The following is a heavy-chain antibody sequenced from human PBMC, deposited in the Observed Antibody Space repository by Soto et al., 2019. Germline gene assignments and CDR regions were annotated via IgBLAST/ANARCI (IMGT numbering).Heavy chain of an antibody. CDR2: ISGSGGST. D-gene: IGHD2-15*01. Sequence: EVQLLESGGGLVQPGGSLRLSCAASGFTFSSYAMSWVRQAPGKGLEWVSAISGSGGSTYYADSVKGRVTISRDKSKNTLYRQMNSLRAEDTAVYYCAKVVGLGYCSGGSCYLGAFDIWGQGTMVTVSS. CDR3: AKVVGLGYCSGGSCYLGAFDI. J-gene: IGHJ3*02. V-gene: IGHV3-23*01. CDR1: GFTFSSYA.